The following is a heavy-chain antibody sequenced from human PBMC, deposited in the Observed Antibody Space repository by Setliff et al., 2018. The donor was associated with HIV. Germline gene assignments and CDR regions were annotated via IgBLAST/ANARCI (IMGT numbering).Heavy chain of an antibody. V-gene: IGHV4-4*09. D-gene: IGHD3-22*01. CDR1: GGSISTSY. CDR2: IYISGTT. CDR3: ARLRESLKVGFVFDF. J-gene: IGHJ3*01. Sequence: SETLSLTCTVSGGSISTSYWNWIRQPPVKGLEWIAYIYISGTTNYNPSLKSRVTISLDTSRNQFSLKLTSVTASDTAVSYCARLRESLKVGFVFDFWGQGTKVTVS.